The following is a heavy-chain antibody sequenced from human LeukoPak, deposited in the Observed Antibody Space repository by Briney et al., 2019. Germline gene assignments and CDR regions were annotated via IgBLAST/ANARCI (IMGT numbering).Heavy chain of an antibody. CDR2: ISAYNGNT. J-gene: IGHJ4*02. Sequence: GSSVKVSCKASGGTFSSYAISWVRQAPGQGLEWMGWISAYNGNTNYAQKLQGRVTMTTDTSTSTAYMELRSLRSDDTAVYYCARTPWVVVAGTYYFDYWGQGTLVTVSS. D-gene: IGHD2-15*01. CDR3: ARTPWVVVAGTYYFDY. CDR1: GGTFSSYA. V-gene: IGHV1-18*01.